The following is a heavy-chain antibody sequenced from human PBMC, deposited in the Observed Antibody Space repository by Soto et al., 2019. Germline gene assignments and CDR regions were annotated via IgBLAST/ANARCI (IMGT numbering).Heavy chain of an antibody. Sequence: ASVKVSCKASGYTFTGYYMHWVRQAPGQGLEWMGWINPNSGGTNYAQKFQGRVTMTRDTSISTAYMELSRLRSDDTDVYYCARDLGIPSSSPLNWFDPWGQGNLVTVSS. J-gene: IGHJ5*02. D-gene: IGHD6-6*01. CDR1: GYTFTGYY. CDR3: ARDLGIPSSSPLNWFDP. V-gene: IGHV1-2*02. CDR2: INPNSGGT.